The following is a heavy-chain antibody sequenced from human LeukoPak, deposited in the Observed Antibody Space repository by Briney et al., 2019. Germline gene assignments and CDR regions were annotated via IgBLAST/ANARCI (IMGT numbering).Heavy chain of an antibody. J-gene: IGHJ4*02. CDR3: ARARDLRELRYYFDY. V-gene: IGHV3-7*01. CDR1: GFTFSSYW. CDR2: IKQDGSEK. Sequence: PGGSLRLSCAASGFTFSSYWMSWVRQAPGKGLEWVANIKQDGSEKYYVGSVKGRFAISRDNAKNSLYLQMNSLRAEDTAVYYCARARDLRELRYYFDYWGQGTLVTVSS. D-gene: IGHD1-26*01.